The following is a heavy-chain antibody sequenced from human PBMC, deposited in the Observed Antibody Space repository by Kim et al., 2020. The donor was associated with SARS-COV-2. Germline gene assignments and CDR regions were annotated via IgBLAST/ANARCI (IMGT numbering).Heavy chain of an antibody. CDR1: GGSFSGYY. CDR3: ARGQIVVVPAAILIDWFDP. V-gene: IGHV4-34*01. J-gene: IGHJ5*02. Sequence: SETLSLTCAVYGGSFSGYYWSWIRQPPGKGLEWIGEINHSGSTNYNPSLKSRVTISVDTSKNQFSLKLSSVTAADTAVYYCARGQIVVVPAAILIDWFDPWGQGTLVTVSS. D-gene: IGHD2-2*02. CDR2: INHSGST.